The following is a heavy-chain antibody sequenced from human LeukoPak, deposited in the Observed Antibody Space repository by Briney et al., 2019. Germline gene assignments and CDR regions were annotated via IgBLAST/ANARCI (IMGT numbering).Heavy chain of an antibody. CDR2: IWYDGSNK. CDR1: GFTFSSYG. CDR3: ARDSQLGIFGLEYYFDY. J-gene: IGHJ4*02. V-gene: IGHV3-33*01. D-gene: IGHD3/OR15-3a*01. Sequence: GRSLRLSCAASGFTFSSYGMHWVRQAPGKGLEWVPVIWYDGSNKYYADSVKGRFTISRDNSKNTLYLQMNSLRAEDTAVYYCARDSQLGIFGLEYYFDYWGQGTLVTVSS.